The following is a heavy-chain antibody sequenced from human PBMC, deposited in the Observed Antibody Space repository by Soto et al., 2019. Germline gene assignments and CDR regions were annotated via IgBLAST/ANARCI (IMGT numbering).Heavy chain of an antibody. CDR2: ISSSSSYT. CDR1: GFTFSDYY. D-gene: IGHD2-15*01. J-gene: IGHJ2*01. Sequence: QVQLVESGGGLVKPGGSLRLSCAASGFTFSDYYMSWIRQAPGKGLEWVSYISSSSSYTNYADSVKGRFTISRDNAKNSLDLQMKRLRAEDTAVYYCARDPTVVAATVYWYFDLWGRGNLVTVSS. CDR3: ARDPTVVAATVYWYFDL. V-gene: IGHV3-11*06.